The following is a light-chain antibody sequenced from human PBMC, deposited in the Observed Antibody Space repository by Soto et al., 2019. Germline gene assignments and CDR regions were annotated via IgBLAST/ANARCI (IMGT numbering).Light chain of an antibody. CDR1: QSVSSN. V-gene: IGKV3-15*01. CDR2: GAS. Sequence: EIVMTQSPATLSVSPGERATLSCRASQSVSSNLAWYQQKPGQAPRLLIYGASTRATGIPARFSGSGSGTEFTLTISSLQSEDFAIYCCQQYNNWPPDRTFGQGTNVEIK. CDR3: QQYNNWPPDRT. J-gene: IGKJ1*01.